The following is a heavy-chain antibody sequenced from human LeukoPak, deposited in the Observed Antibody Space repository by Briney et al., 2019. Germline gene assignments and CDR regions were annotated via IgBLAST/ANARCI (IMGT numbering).Heavy chain of an antibody. J-gene: IGHJ4*02. CDR3: ASQGGIAAPWDY. D-gene: IGHD6-13*01. Sequence: ASVTVSCKASGYTFTSYDINWVRQATGQGLEWMGWMNPNSGNTGYAQKFQGRVTMTRNTSISTAYMELSSLRSEDTAVYYCASQGGIAAPWDYWGQGTLVTVSS. CDR1: GYTFTSYD. V-gene: IGHV1-8*01. CDR2: MNPNSGNT.